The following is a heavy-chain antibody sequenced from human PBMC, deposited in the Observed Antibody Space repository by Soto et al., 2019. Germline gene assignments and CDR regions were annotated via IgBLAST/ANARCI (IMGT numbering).Heavy chain of an antibody. CDR1: GFSFSDYW. Sequence: GGSLRLSCVASGFSFSDYWMSWVRQAPGKGPEWVANIKFDGSVKQYVDSVRGRFSISRDNFRNSLFLQMNSLRAGDTAIYYCVKDGGYCSSATCYSPRNHYFDSWGQGTLVTVSS. CDR3: VKDGGYCSSATCYSPRNHYFDS. V-gene: IGHV3-7*03. J-gene: IGHJ4*02. CDR2: IKFDGSVK. D-gene: IGHD2-2*01.